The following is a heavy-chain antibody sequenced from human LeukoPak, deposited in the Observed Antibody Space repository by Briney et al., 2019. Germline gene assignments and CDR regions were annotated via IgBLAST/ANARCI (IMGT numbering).Heavy chain of an antibody. Sequence: APVKVSCKASGYTFTSYGISWVRQAPGQGLEWMGWISAYNGNTNYAQKLQGRVTMTTDTSTSTAYMELRSLRSDDTAVYYCARIPMIVVVPAPPQYYYYGMDVWGQGTTVTVSS. D-gene: IGHD2-2*01. V-gene: IGHV1-18*01. CDR2: ISAYNGNT. J-gene: IGHJ6*02. CDR3: ARIPMIVVVPAPPQYYYYGMDV. CDR1: GYTFTSYG.